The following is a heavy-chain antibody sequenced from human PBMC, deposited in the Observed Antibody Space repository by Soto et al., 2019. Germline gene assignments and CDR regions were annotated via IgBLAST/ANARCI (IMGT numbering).Heavy chain of an antibody. V-gene: IGHV4-39*01. CDR1: GGSISSSSYY. Sequence: SETLSLTCTVSGGSISSSSYYWGWIRQPPGKGLEWIGSIYYSGSTYYNPSLKSRVTISVDTSKNQFSLKLSSVTAADTAVYYCARLYSSRWYVPLDPSGWWDHWGQGILVPGS. CDR2: IYYSGST. D-gene: IGHD6-13*01. CDR3: ARLYSSRWYVPLDPSGWWDH. J-gene: IGHJ5*02.